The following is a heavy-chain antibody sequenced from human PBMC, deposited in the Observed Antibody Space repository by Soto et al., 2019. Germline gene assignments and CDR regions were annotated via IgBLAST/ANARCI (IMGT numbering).Heavy chain of an antibody. CDR3: ARWGYCSGGSCPFDY. Sequence: SETLSLTCTVSGGPISSSSYYWGWIRQSPGKGLEWIGCIYYSGSNNNNPSLKSRVTVSVDTSKNQFSLKLSSVTAADTAVYYCARWGYCSGGSCPFDYWGQGTLVTVSS. D-gene: IGHD2-15*01. CDR2: IYYSGSN. J-gene: IGHJ4*02. CDR1: GGPISSSSYY. V-gene: IGHV4-39*07.